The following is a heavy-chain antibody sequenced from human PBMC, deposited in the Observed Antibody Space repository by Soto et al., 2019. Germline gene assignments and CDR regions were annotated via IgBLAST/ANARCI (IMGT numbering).Heavy chain of an antibody. V-gene: IGHV1-69*13. CDR2: IIPIFGTA. J-gene: IGHJ4*01. CDR3: ARDYPDSYYYDSSGYYRGNYFDY. Sequence: SVKVSCKASGGTLSSYAISWVRQAPGQGLEWMGGIIPIFGTANYAQKFQGRVTITADESTSTAYMELSSLRSEDTAVYYCARDYPDSYYYDSSGYYRGNYFDYWGQ. D-gene: IGHD3-22*01. CDR1: GGTLSSYA.